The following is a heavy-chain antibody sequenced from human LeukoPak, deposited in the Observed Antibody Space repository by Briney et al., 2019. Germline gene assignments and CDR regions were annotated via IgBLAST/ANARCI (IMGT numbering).Heavy chain of an antibody. CDR2: IWYDGSNK. Sequence: GGSLLLSCAASGFPFSSYGMHWVRQAPGKGLEWVAVIWYDGSNKYYADSVKGRFTISRDNSKNTLYLQMNSLRAEDTAVYYCARDGRYDYVWGSYRFPYYWGQETLVTVSS. D-gene: IGHD3-16*02. CDR3: ARDGRYDYVWGSYRFPYY. CDR1: GFPFSSYG. J-gene: IGHJ4*02. V-gene: IGHV3-33*01.